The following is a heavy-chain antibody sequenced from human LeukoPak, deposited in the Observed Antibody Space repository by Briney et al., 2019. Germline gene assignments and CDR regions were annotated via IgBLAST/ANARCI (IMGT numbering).Heavy chain of an antibody. J-gene: IGHJ4*02. CDR2: IRSTANGYAT. CDR3: TGNYYGSGSYADFDY. CDR1: GFTFSGSA. Sequence: GGSLRLSCAASGFTFSGSALHWVRQTSGKGLEWVGRIRSTANGYATAYAASVKGRFTISRDDSKNTAYLQMDSLKTEDTAVYYCTGNYYGSGSYADFDYWGQGTLVTVSS. D-gene: IGHD3-10*01. V-gene: IGHV3-73*01.